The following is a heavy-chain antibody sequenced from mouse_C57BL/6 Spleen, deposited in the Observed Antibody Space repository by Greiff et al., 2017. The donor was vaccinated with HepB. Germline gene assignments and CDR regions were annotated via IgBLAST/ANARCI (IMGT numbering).Heavy chain of an antibody. Sequence: QVQLKQSGAELVRPGASVKLSCKASGYTFTDYYINWVKQRPGQGLEWIARIYPGSGNTYYNEKFKGKATLTAEKSSSTAYMQLSSLTSEDSAVYFCAREGDYFYYAMDYWGQGTSVTVSS. CDR2: IYPGSGNT. CDR3: AREGDYFYYAMDY. D-gene: IGHD1-1*01. V-gene: IGHV1-76*01. CDR1: GYTFTDYY. J-gene: IGHJ4*01.